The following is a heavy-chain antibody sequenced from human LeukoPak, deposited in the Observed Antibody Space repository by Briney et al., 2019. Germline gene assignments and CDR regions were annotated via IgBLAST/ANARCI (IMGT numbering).Heavy chain of an antibody. J-gene: IGHJ4*02. CDR2: IRTTAEGAK. D-gene: IGHD3-9*01. V-gene: IGHV3-48*02. Sequence: PGGSLRLSCATSGFSFTDYPMNCVRQAPGKGLEWISNIRTTAEGAKYAYYADSVKGRLTISRDDGKNTLYLHMNSLRDDDTAVYYCATDQRYAFDYWGQGILVTVSS. CDR1: GFSFTDYP. CDR3: ATDQRYAFDY.